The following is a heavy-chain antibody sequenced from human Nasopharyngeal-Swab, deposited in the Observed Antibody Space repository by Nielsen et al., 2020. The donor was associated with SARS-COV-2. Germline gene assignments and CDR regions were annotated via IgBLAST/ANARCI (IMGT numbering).Heavy chain of an antibody. CDR3: AGTFGEGHDYYYYGMDV. Sequence: GESLKISCAASGFTFSSYGMHWVRQAPGKGLEWVAVISYDGSNKYYADSVKGRFTISRDNSKNTLYLQMNSLRAEDTAVYYCAGTFGEGHDYYYYGMDVWGQGTTVTVSS. CDR1: GFTFSSYG. CDR2: ISYDGSNK. J-gene: IGHJ6*02. D-gene: IGHD3-10*01. V-gene: IGHV3-30*03.